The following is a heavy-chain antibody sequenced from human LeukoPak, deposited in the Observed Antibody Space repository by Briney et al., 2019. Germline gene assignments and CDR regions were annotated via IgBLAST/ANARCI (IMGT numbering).Heavy chain of an antibody. CDR2: ISYSGST. J-gene: IGHJ4*02. CDR1: GGSISSSDYY. Sequence: PSETLSLTCTVSGGSISSSDYYWDWIRQPPGKGLEWIASISYSGSTYYNPSLKRQVTISVDTPKNQFSLKLSSVTAADTSVYYCARRGISSNAAFDYWGQGTLVTVSS. V-gene: IGHV4-39*01. D-gene: IGHD3-16*01. CDR3: ARRGISSNAAFDY.